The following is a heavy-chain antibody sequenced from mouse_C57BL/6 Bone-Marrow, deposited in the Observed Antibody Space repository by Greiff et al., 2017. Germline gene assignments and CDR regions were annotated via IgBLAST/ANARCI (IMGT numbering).Heavy chain of an antibody. J-gene: IGHJ1*03. CDR3: ARDGAGGPSWYFDV. D-gene: IGHD3-3*01. CDR1: GYTFTSYW. CDR2: LAPSDSYT. V-gene: IGHV1-69*01. Sequence: QFQLQQPVAELVMPGASVKLSCKASGYTFTSYWMHWVKQRPGQGLEWIGELAPSDSYTNYNQKFKGKSTLTVDKSSSTAYMQLSSLTSEDSAVYYCARDGAGGPSWYFDVWGTGTTVTVSS.